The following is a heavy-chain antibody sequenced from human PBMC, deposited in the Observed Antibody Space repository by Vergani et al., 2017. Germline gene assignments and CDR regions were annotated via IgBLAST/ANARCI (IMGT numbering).Heavy chain of an antibody. V-gene: IGHV3-23*01. CDR3: AKGRGNYATLVYY. Sequence: EVQLLESGGGLVQPGGSLRLSCAASGFTFSSYAMTWVRQAPGKGLEWVSVISDSGGSTFYADSVQGRFPISRDNSKNTLFLQMNRLRAEDTAIYYCAKGRGNYATLVYYWGQGTLVTVSS. CDR1: GFTFSSYA. J-gene: IGHJ4*02. CDR2: ISDSGGST. D-gene: IGHD1-26*01.